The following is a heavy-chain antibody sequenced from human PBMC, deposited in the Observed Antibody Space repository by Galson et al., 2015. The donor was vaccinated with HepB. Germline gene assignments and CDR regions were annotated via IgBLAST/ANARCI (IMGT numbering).Heavy chain of an antibody. J-gene: IGHJ4*02. Sequence: SLRLSCAASGFTVSSTYMTWVRQAPGKGLEWVSLIYSGGSTYYADSVRGRFTISRDSSKNTLYLQMNSLRAEDTAAFYCARGGYSGYDWDYWGQGTLVSVSS. CDR1: GFTVSSTY. CDR2: IYSGGST. D-gene: IGHD5-12*01. V-gene: IGHV3-66*01. CDR3: ARGGYSGYDWDY.